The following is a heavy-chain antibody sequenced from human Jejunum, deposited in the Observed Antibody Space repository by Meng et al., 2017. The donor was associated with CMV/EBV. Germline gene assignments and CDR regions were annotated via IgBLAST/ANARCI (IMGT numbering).Heavy chain of an antibody. J-gene: IGHJ4*02. V-gene: IGHV3-21*01. Sequence: EVQLVESGGGLVKPGGSLRLYCAASGFTFSSYTMNWVRQAPGKGLEWVSSISGSGTYTYYADSMKGRFTISRDNAKNSLYLQINSLRAEDTAVYYCARDHCSSTSCYGGLDYWGPGNLVTVSS. CDR2: ISGSGTYT. CDR3: ARDHCSSTSCYGGLDY. D-gene: IGHD2-2*01. CDR1: GFTFSSYT.